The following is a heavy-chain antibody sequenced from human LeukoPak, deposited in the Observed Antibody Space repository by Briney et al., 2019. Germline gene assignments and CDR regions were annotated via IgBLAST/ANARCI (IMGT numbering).Heavy chain of an antibody. CDR1: GGTFSSYT. CDR2: IIPILGIA. J-gene: IGHJ4*02. CDR3: ARGRPVDY. V-gene: IGHV1-69*16. Sequence: SVKVSCKASGGTFSSYTISWVRQAPGQGLEWMGRIIPILGIANYAQKFQGRVTITTDGSTSTAYMELNSLRSDDTAVYYCARGRPVDYWGQGTLVTVSS.